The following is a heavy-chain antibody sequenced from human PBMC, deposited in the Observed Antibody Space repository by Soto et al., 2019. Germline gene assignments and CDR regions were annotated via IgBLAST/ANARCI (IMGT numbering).Heavy chain of an antibody. D-gene: IGHD2-2*01. CDR2: IYHSGST. CDR3: ARGLCSSTSCYTNWFDP. J-gene: IGHJ5*02. V-gene: IGHV4-30-2*01. Sequence: SETLSLTCAVSGGSISSGGYFWSWIRQPPGKGLEWIGYIYHSGSTYYNPSLKSRVTISVDRSKNQFSLKLSSVTAADTAVYYCARGLCSSTSCYTNWFDPWGQGTLVTVSS. CDR1: GGSISSGGYF.